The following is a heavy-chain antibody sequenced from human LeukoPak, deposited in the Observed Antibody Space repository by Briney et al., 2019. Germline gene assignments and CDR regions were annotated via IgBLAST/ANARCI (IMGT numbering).Heavy chain of an antibody. V-gene: IGHV3-21*01. CDR2: ISSSSSYI. J-gene: IGHJ4*02. D-gene: IGHD3-10*01. CDR3: ARESVWFGESSGYFDY. CDR1: GFTFSSYS. Sequence: GGSLRLSCAASGFTFSSYSMNWVRQAPGRGLEWVSSISSSSSYIYYADSVKGRFTISRDNAKNSLYLQMNSLRAEDTAVYYCARESVWFGESSGYFDYWGQGTLVTVSS.